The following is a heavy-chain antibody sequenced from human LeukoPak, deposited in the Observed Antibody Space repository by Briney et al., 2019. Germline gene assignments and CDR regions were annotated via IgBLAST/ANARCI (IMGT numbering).Heavy chain of an antibody. CDR2: IYTSGST. CDR1: GGSISSGSYY. D-gene: IGHD3-22*01. V-gene: IGHV4-61*02. J-gene: IGHJ4*02. CDR3: AREIGAYYDSSGYCDY. Sequence: SETLSLTCTVSGGSISSGSYYWSWIRQPAGKGLEWIGRIYTSGSTNYNPSLKSRVTISVDTSKNQFSLKPSSVTAADTAVYYCAREIGAYYDSSGYCDYWGQGTLVTVSS.